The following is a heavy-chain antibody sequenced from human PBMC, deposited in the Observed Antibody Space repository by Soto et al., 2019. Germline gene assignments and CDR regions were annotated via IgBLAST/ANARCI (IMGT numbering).Heavy chain of an antibody. CDR1: GFTFCSYG. D-gene: IGHD2-8*01. Sequence: PGGSLRLCCAASGFTFCSYGMHWVRQAPGKEPEWVALIDYNGSDTSYADSVKGRFTISRDNSENSLYLHMNSLRAEDSGRYFCAKEIFAAAYAATSAFDLWGQGTLVTVSS. V-gene: IGHV3-30*02. CDR3: AKEIFAAAYAATSAFDL. J-gene: IGHJ4*02. CDR2: IDYNGSDT.